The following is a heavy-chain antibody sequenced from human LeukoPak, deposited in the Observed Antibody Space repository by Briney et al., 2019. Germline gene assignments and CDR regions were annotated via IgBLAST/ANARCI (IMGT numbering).Heavy chain of an antibody. CDR3: AREEYYYDSSGYHHYYFDY. Sequence: SETLSLTCTVSGGSISSYYWSWIRQPPGKGLEWIGYIYYSGSTYYNPSLKSRVTISVGTSKNQFSLKLSSVTAADTAVYYCAREEYYYDSSGYHHYYFDYWGQGTLVTVSS. CDR1: GGSISSYY. D-gene: IGHD3-22*01. V-gene: IGHV4-30-4*01. CDR2: IYYSGST. J-gene: IGHJ4*02.